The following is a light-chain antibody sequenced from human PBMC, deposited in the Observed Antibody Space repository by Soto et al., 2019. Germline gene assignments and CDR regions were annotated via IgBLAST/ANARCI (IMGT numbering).Light chain of an antibody. Sequence: QSALIQPASVSGSPGQSISISCTGTSSDVGASNFVSWYQQHPGKAPKLIIYEVTDRPSGVSDRFSGSKSDNTASLTISGLQTEDEADYYCSSFTSDITYVFGTGTQLTVL. V-gene: IGLV2-14*03. CDR3: SSFTSDITYV. CDR1: SSDVGASNF. J-gene: IGLJ1*01. CDR2: EVT.